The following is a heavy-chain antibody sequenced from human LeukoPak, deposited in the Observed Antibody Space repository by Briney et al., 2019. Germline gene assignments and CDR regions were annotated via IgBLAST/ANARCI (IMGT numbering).Heavy chain of an antibody. J-gene: IGHJ6*02. V-gene: IGHV3-48*02. CDR2: ISSSSSTI. CDR1: GFTFSSYS. CDR3: AGQEDYYGSGGYSYYGMDV. D-gene: IGHD3-10*01. Sequence: GGSLRLSCAASGFTFSSYSMNWVRQAPGKGLEWVSYISSSSSTIYYADSVKGRFTISRDNAKNSLYLQMNSLRDEDTAVYYCAGQEDYYGSGGYSYYGMDVWGQGTTVTVSS.